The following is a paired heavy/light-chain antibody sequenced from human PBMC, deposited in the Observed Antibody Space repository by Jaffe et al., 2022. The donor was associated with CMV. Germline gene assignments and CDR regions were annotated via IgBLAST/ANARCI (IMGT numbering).Heavy chain of an antibody. Sequence: EVQLVESGGGLVQPGGSLRLSCAASGFTFSTYEMNWVRQAPGKGLEWISYISSSGNIIYYEDSVKGRFTISRDNAKNSLYLQMNSLRVEDTAVYYCASGWCGSGGSCLDAFYIWGQGTMVTVAS. V-gene: IGHV3-48*03. CDR2: ISSSGNII. D-gene: IGHD2-15*01. CDR3: ASGWCGSGGSCLDAFYI. J-gene: IGHJ3*02. CDR1: GFTFSTYE.
Light chain of an antibody. Sequence: DIQLTQSPSFLSASVGDRVTITCRASQGISRYLAWYQQKPGKAPKLLIYAASTLHSGVPSRFSGSGSGTEFTLTISSLQPEDFATYYCHQLNSYLPFTFGPGTKVDIK. CDR1: QGISRY. J-gene: IGKJ3*01. V-gene: IGKV1-9*01. CDR3: HQLNSYLPFT. CDR2: AAS.